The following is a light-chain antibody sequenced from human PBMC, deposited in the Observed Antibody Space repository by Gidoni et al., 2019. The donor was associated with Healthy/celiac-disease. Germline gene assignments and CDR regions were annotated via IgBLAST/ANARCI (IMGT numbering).Light chain of an antibody. CDR1: QSGRSN. Sequence: EIVITQSPATLSVSPWERATLSCSASQSGRSNLAWYQQKPGQAPKLLIYGASTRATGIPARFSGSGSGTEFTLTISSLQSEDFAVYYCQQYNNWPPLTFGGGTKVEIK. V-gene: IGKV3-15*01. CDR2: GAS. CDR3: QQYNNWPPLT. J-gene: IGKJ4*01.